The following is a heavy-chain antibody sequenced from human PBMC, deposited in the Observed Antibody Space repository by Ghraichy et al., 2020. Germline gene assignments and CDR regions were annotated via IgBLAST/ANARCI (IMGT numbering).Heavy chain of an antibody. V-gene: IGHV3-48*02. CDR1: GFSFSSIS. CDR3: ARGGGYSSGWDPIE. Sequence: GGSLRLSCVASGFSFSSISMNWFRQAPGKGLEWVSHISSTSETIYYADSAKGRFTISRDNAKNSLYLQMNSLRDEDTALYYCARGGGYSSGWDPIEWGRGTLVTVSS. D-gene: IGHD6-19*01. CDR2: ISSTSETI. J-gene: IGHJ4*02.